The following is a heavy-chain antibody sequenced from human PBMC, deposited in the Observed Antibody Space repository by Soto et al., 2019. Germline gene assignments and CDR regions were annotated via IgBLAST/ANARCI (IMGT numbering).Heavy chain of an antibody. CDR2: VSYDGSNK. Sequence: QVQLVESGGGVVQPGRSLRLSCGVSGFTFSSYSMHWVRQAPGNGLEWVAVVSYDGSNKYYADSVEGRFTISTDTSKNTLYVQTDSLRAEDTAVYYCERDSGPNWTTTPGYWGQGTLVTVSS. D-gene: IGHD1-1*01. V-gene: IGHV3-30-3*01. J-gene: IGHJ4*02. CDR1: GFTFSSYS. CDR3: ERDSGPNWTTTPGY.